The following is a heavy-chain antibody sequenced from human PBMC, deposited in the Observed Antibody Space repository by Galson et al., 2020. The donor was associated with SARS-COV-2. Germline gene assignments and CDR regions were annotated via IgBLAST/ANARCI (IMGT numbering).Heavy chain of an antibody. CDR1: GDSISIGSYS. D-gene: IGHD1-26*01. Sequence: SETLSLTCTVSGDSISIGSYSWSWVRLPAGKGLEWIGHIYSSGNTNYNPSLKSRVIISVDTSKNQFSLKLSSVTAADTDVYYCASECRCELCFDHWGQGTLVTVSS. J-gene: IGHJ4*02. CDR2: IYSSGNT. V-gene: IGHV4-61*09. CDR3: ASECRCELCFDH.